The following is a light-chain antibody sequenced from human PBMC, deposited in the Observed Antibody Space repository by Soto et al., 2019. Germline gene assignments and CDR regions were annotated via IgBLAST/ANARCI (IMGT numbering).Light chain of an antibody. CDR3: QQSGPTAT. CDR2: SAS. CDR1: QRVRDNF. V-gene: IGKV3-20*01. Sequence: EIVLTQSPGTLSLTPGERATLSCRASQRVRDNFLAWYQHKPGQAPKLLIYSASTRASGIPDRFTASGSGTDFTLTIHGLAPEDFAVDYCQQSGPTATFGPGSRVEIK. J-gene: IGKJ1*01.